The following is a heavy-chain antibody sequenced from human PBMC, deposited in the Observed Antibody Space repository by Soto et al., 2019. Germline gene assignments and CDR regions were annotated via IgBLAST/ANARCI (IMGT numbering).Heavy chain of an antibody. V-gene: IGHV3-23*01. CDR3: AKDQDWFIPYCSCGSCYGLDV. CDR2: ISGSGGRT. CDR1: GFTFSSYA. J-gene: IGHJ6*02. Sequence: EVQLLESGGGLVQPGGSLRLSCAASGFTFSSYAMSWVRQAPGKGLEWVSAISGSGGRTYYADSVKGRFTISRDNSKNTLYLQMNSLSAEDTAVYYSAKDQDWFIPYCSCGSCYGLDVWGQGTTVTVSS. D-gene: IGHD2-15*01.